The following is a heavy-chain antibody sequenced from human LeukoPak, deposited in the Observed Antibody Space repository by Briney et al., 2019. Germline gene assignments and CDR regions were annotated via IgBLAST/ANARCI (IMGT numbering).Heavy chain of an antibody. CDR3: ARHYTGYDSNGYYFTEGAFDI. CDR2: VHYTAST. J-gene: IGHJ3*02. CDR1: GGSISNYY. D-gene: IGHD3-22*01. Sequence: SETLSLTCSVSGGSISNYYWSWIRQPPGKGLEWIGYVHYTASTNYNPSLKSRVTISVDTSKNQFSLKLSSVTAADTAVYYCARHYTGYDSNGYYFTEGAFDIWGQGTMVTVSS. V-gene: IGHV4-59*08.